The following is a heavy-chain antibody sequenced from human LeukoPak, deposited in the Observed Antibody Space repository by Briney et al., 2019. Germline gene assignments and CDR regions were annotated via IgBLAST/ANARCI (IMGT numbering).Heavy chain of an antibody. D-gene: IGHD2-2*01. CDR2: INHSGST. CDR3: ARVGYCSSTSCQNWFDP. V-gene: IGHV4-34*01. CDR1: GGSFSGYY. Sequence: SDTLSLTCAVYGGSFSGYYWSWIRQPPGKGLEWIGEINHSGSTNYHPSPKSRVTISVETSKNQSSLKLSSVTAADTAVYYCARVGYCSSTSCQNWFDPWGQGTLVTVSS. J-gene: IGHJ5*02.